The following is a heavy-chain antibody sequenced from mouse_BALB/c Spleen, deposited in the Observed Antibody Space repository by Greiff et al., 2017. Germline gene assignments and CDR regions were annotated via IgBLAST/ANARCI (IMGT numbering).Heavy chain of an antibody. CDR1: GFTFSSYT. CDR2: ISSGGSYT. CDR3: TRDRGVRLWFAY. J-gene: IGHJ3*01. Sequence: EVQRVESGGGLVKPGGSLKLSCAASGFTFSSYTMSWVRQTPEKRLEWVATISSGGSYTYYPDSVKGRFTISRDNAKNTLYLQMSSLKSEDTAMYYCTRDRGVRLWFAYWGQGTLVTVSA. V-gene: IGHV5-6-4*01. D-gene: IGHD2-14*01.